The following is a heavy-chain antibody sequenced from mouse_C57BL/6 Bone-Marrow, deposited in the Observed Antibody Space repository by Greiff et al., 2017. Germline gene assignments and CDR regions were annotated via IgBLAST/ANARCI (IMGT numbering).Heavy chain of an antibody. V-gene: IGHV14-4*01. Sequence: EVQLQQSGAELVRPGASVKLSCTASGFNINDDYMHWVKQRPERGLEWIGWIDPENGDTEYDSKFQGKATITADTSSNTAYLQLSSQTSADSAVYDCTGFIYYDLYGDVWGTGTTVTVSS. J-gene: IGHJ1*03. CDR1: GFNINDDY. CDR3: TGFIYYDLYGDV. D-gene: IGHD1-1*01. CDR2: IDPENGDT.